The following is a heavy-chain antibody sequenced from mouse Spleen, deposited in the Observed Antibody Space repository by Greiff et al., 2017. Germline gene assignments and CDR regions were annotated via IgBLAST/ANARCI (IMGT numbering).Heavy chain of an antibody. D-gene: IGHD1-3*01. Sequence: EVMLVESGGDLVKPGGSLKLSCAASGFTFSSYGMSWVRQTPDKRLEWVATISSGGSYTYYPDSVKGRFTISRDNAKNTLYLQMSSLKSEDTAMYYCARHEWGFAYWGQGTLVTVSA. CDR3: ARHEWGFAY. J-gene: IGHJ3*01. CDR2: ISSGGSYT. V-gene: IGHV5-6*01. CDR1: GFTFSSYG.